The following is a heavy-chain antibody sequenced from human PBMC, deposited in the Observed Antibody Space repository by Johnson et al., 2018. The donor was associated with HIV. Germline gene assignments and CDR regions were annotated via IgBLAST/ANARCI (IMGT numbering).Heavy chain of an antibody. CDR3: ARGGLLSPDAFDI. D-gene: IGHD2-21*02. V-gene: IGHV3-15*01. CDR2: IKSKTDGGTI. Sequence: VQLVESGGGVVQPGRSLRLSCAASGFTFTNAWMTWVRQAPGKGLEWVGRIKSKTDGGTIDYATPVKGRCTISRDDSKNTLYLQMNSLRAEDTAVYYCARGGLLSPDAFDIWGQGTMVTVSS. J-gene: IGHJ3*02. CDR1: GFTFTNAW.